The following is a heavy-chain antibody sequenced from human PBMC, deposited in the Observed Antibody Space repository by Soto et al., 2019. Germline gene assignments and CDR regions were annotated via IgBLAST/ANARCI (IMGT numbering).Heavy chain of an antibody. J-gene: IGHJ5*02. CDR1: GGSISSYY. CDR2: IYYSGST. V-gene: IGHV4-59*01. Sequence: SETLSLTCTVSGGSISSYYWSWIRQPPGKGLEWIGYIYYSGSTNYNPSLKSRVTISVDTSKNQFSLKLSSVTAADTAVYYCARENPRYMHAGPNWFDPWGQGTLVTVSS. D-gene: IGHD2-8*01. CDR3: ARENPRYMHAGPNWFDP.